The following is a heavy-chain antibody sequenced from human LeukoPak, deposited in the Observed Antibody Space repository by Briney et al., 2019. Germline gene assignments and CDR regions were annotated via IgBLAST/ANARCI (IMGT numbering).Heavy chain of an antibody. Sequence: GGSLRLSCVASGFTFSSYAMSWVRQAPGKGLEWVSVISGSGGSTYYRDSVKGRFTISRDNSKNTVYLQMNSLRAEDTAVYYCAKDGTTTITFDYWGEGTLVAVSS. CDR3: AKDGTTTITFDY. D-gene: IGHD1-1*01. CDR1: GFTFSSYA. V-gene: IGHV3-23*01. CDR2: ISGSGGST. J-gene: IGHJ4*02.